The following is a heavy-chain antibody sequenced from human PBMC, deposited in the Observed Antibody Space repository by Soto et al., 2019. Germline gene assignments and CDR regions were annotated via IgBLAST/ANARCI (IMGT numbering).Heavy chain of an antibody. J-gene: IGHJ4*02. V-gene: IGHV4-61*01. D-gene: IGHD6-13*01. Sequence: SETLSLTCTVSGGSVSSGSYYWSWIRQPPGKGLEWIGYIYYSGSTNYNPSLKSRVTISVDTSKNQFSLKLSSVTAADTAVYYCARSLRYSRFDYWGQGTLVTVSS. CDR2: IYYSGST. CDR3: ARSLRYSRFDY. CDR1: GGSVSSGSYY.